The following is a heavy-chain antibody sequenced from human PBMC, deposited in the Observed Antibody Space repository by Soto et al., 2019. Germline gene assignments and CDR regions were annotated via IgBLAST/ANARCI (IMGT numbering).Heavy chain of an antibody. CDR1: GGTFSSCA. CDR2: IITIFGTA. CDR3: ARDQGN. V-gene: IGHV1-69*06. J-gene: IGHJ4*02. Sequence: QVQLVQSGAEVKKPGSSVTVSCTASGGTFSSCAFSWVRQAPGQGLEWMGGIITIFGTANYAQKFQGRVTITADKSTSTAYMELSSLRAEDMVVYSGARDQGNWGQGTLVTVSS.